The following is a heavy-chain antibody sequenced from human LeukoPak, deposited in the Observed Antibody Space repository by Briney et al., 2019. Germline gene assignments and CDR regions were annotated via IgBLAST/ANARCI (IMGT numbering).Heavy chain of an antibody. J-gene: IGHJ4*02. Sequence: GGSLRLSCAASGFAFSTYAMHWVRQAPGKGLEYVSSISTNGGSTYYANSVKGRFTISRDNSKNTLYLQMVRLRDEDRAVYYCVRGYFGSTSCYEDYWGQGTLVTVSS. CDR1: GFAFSTYA. V-gene: IGHV3-64*01. CDR2: ISTNGGST. D-gene: IGHD2-2*01. CDR3: VRGYFGSTSCYEDY.